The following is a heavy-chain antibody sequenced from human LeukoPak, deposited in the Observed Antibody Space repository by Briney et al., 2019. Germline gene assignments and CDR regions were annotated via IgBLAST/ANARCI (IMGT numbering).Heavy chain of an antibody. CDR1: GFTFSSYA. CDR3: AKDKYSSGWYLGFDY. Sequence: GGSLRLSCAASGFTFSSYAMSWVRQAPGKGLEWVSAISGGGGSTYYADSVKGRFTISRDNSKNTLYLQMNSLRAEDTAVYYCAKDKYSSGWYLGFDYWGQGTLVTVSS. J-gene: IGHJ4*02. D-gene: IGHD6-19*01. V-gene: IGHV3-23*01. CDR2: ISGGGGST.